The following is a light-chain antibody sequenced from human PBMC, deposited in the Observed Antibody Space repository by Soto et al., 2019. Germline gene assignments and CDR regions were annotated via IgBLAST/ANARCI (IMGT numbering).Light chain of an antibody. Sequence: EIVLTQSPATLSLSPGERATLSCRASQTVSSHLAWYQQKPGQAPRLLIYDASNRATGIPARFSGSGSGTDFTLTISSLEPEDFAVYYCQQRSNWPPWYTFGLGTKVEIK. CDR3: QQRSNWPPWYT. CDR2: DAS. V-gene: IGKV3-11*01. J-gene: IGKJ2*01. CDR1: QTVSSH.